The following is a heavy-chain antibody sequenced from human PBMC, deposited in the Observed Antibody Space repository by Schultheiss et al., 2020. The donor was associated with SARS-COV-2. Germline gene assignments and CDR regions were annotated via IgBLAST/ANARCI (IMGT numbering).Heavy chain of an antibody. D-gene: IGHD5-12*01. J-gene: IGHJ4*02. V-gene: IGHV1-2*04. CDR3: AAGGGYSGYDTPPPFDY. CDR1: GYTFSSYY. Sequence: ASVKVSCKASGYTFSSYYMHWVRQAPGQGLEWMGWINPNSGGTNYAQKFQGWVTMTRDTSISTAYMELSRLRSDDTAVYYCAAGGGYSGYDTPPPFDYWGQGTLVTVSS. CDR2: INPNSGGT.